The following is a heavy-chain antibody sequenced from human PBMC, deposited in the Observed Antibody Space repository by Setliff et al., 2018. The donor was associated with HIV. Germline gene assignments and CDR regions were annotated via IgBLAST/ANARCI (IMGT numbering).Heavy chain of an antibody. J-gene: IGHJ6*03. CDR1: GYTFTSYD. D-gene: IGHD3-3*01. Sequence: ASVKVSCKASGYTFTSYDINWVRQATGQGLEWMGWMMPSSGNTGYAQKFQGRLTMTRNTSISTAYMELSGLISEDAAVYYCARDVYFTFSGEVIRHYLDVWGKGTTVTVSS. CDR2: MMPSSGNT. V-gene: IGHV1-8*02. CDR3: ARDVYFTFSGEVIRHYLDV.